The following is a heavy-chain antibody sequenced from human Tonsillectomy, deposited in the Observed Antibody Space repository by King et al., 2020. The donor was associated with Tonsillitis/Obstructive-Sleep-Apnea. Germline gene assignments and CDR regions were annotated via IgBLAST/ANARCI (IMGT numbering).Heavy chain of an antibody. CDR1: GYDFTNYW. J-gene: IGHJ3*02. V-gene: IGHV5-51*01. D-gene: IGHD4/OR15-4a*01. Sequence: QLVQSGAEVKKPGESLKISCKGSGYDFTNYWIGWVRQMPGRGLEWMGNIYPGDSATRYSPSFQVQVTISADKSISTACLQWSSLKASDHAMYYCARRSATAVGARDSFDIWGQGTVVTVSS. CDR2: IYPGDSAT. CDR3: ARRSATAVGARDSFDI.